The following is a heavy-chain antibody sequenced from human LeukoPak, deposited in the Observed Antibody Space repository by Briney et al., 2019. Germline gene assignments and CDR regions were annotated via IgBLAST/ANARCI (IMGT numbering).Heavy chain of an antibody. J-gene: IGHJ4*02. CDR3: AKENILIRGILLKATGARGAIDH. CDR1: GFTFSSFG. V-gene: IGHV3-30*02. CDR2: VWYDGSKE. D-gene: IGHD3-16*01. Sequence: PGGSLRLSCATSGFTFSSFGMNWVRQAPGKGLEWLAFVWYDGSKEEYADSAKGRFTISRDNSQNTLYLQMNSLGAEDTAVYYCAKENILIRGILLKATGARGAIDHWGQGTLVTVSS.